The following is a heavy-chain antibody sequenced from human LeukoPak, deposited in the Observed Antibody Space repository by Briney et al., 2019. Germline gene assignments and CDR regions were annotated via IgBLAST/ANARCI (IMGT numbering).Heavy chain of an antibody. CDR3: ARVSRQKYYMDV. CDR1: GFTFSSYS. CDR2: ISSSSSYT. Sequence: GGSLRLSCAAPGFTFSSYSMNWVRQAPGKGLEWVSFISSSSSYTYYADSVKGRFTISRDNAKNSLYLQMNSLRAEDTALYYCARVSRQKYYMDVWGKGTTVTVSS. J-gene: IGHJ6*03. V-gene: IGHV3-21*01.